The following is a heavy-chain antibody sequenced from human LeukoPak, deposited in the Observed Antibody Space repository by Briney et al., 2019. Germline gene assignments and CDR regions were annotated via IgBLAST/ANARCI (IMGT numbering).Heavy chain of an antibody. CDR2: IKQDGSEK. V-gene: IGHV3-7*01. D-gene: IGHD5-18*01. CDR3: ARDSFNPIQLWLLNRDYGMDV. J-gene: IGHJ6*02. Sequence: PGGSLRLSCAASGFTFSSYWMSWVRQAPGKGLEWVAHIKQDGSEKYYVDSVKGRFTISRDNAKNSLYLQMNSLRAEDTAVYYCARDSFNPIQLWLLNRDYGMDVWGQGTTVTVSS. CDR1: GFTFSSYW.